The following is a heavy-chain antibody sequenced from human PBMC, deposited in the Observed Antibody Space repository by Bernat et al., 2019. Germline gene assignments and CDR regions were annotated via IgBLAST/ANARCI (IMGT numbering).Heavy chain of an antibody. CDR3: ARDRVPAAIPDYYYYGMDV. J-gene: IGHJ6*02. Sequence: QLQLQESGPGLVKPSETLSLTCTVSGGSISSSSYYWGWIRQPPGKGLEWIRSIDYSGSTYYNPSLKSRVTISVDTAKSQFSLKLSSVTAADTAVYYCARDRVPAAIPDYYYYGMDVWGQGTTVTVSS. V-gene: IGHV4-39*02. CDR2: IDYSGST. D-gene: IGHD2-2*02. CDR1: GGSISSSSYY.